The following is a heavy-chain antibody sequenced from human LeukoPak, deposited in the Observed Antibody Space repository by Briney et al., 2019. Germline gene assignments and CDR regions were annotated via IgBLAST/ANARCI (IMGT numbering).Heavy chain of an antibody. D-gene: IGHD3-22*01. V-gene: IGHV3-23*01. J-gene: IGHJ3*02. CDR3: ANQLRYFDSSGYAAFDI. CDR1: GFTFSSYA. Sequence: GGALRLSCAGSGFTFSSYAMSGVGQAPGKGVEGVSAISGSGGSTYYADSVKGGFAIYRENSKNTLYVQMNSLRAADTPVYYCANQLRYFDSSGYAAFDIWGQGTMVPVSS. CDR2: ISGSGGST.